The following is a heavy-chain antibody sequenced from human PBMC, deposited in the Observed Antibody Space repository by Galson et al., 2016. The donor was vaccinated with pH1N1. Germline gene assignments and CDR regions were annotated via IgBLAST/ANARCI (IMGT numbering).Heavy chain of an antibody. D-gene: IGHD1-26*01. V-gene: IGHV1-46*01. CDR1: GYTFTNNH. Sequence: SVKVSCKASGYTFTNNHIHWVRQAPGEGLEWMGVIDPSGGGTTYAQKFQARVTMTRDTSTNTVYLDLTRLKSEDTSVYYCTRDLGRRREFWGQGTLVTVSS. J-gene: IGHJ4*02. CDR2: IDPSGGGT. CDR3: TRDLGRRREF.